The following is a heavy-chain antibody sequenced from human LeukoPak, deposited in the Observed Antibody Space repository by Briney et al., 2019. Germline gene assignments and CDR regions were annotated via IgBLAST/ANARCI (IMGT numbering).Heavy chain of an antibody. V-gene: IGHV4-4*07. CDR2: IYPRESP. CDR3: AREWHHVFDY. Sequence: PLETLSLTCPVSGGSISSYSWSWMRQPAGKGLEWIGRIYPRESPNYNPSLKSRVIMSVDKSKNQFSLKLRSVTAADTAVYYCAREWHHVFDYWGQGNLVTVSS. J-gene: IGHJ4*02. CDR1: GGSISSYS. D-gene: IGHD5-12*01.